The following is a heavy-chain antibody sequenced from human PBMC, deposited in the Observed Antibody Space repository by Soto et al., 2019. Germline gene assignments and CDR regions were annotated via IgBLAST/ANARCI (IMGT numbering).Heavy chain of an antibody. D-gene: IGHD5-18*01. Sequence: GGSLRFSWEVAGFVFSMYSMSWVRQTPGKGLEWVAKIPQEGVDGHYADSVKCRFTISRDNGRNSLYLQMNNLRAEDTAVYYCARDHWILPAHDFFYGSDVWGRGATVTVSS. CDR2: IPQEGVDG. CDR3: ARDHWILPAHDFFYGSDV. V-gene: IGHV3-7*03. CDR1: GFVFSMYS. J-gene: IGHJ6*02.